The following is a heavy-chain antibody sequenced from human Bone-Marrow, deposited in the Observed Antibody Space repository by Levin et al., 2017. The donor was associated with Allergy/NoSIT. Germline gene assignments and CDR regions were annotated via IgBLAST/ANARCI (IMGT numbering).Heavy chain of an antibody. V-gene: IGHV1-46*01. CDR3: VREKAGGWFDY. J-gene: IGHJ4*02. D-gene: IGHD6-19*01. CDR1: GYTFTTYY. Sequence: GESLKISCKASGYTFTTYYLHWVRQAPGQGLEWMGIIKPSDGDTNYAQKFQGRVTMTRDTSTNTVYMDLTSLTSEDTAVYYCVREKAGGWFDYRGQGTLVTVSS. CDR2: IKPSDGDT.